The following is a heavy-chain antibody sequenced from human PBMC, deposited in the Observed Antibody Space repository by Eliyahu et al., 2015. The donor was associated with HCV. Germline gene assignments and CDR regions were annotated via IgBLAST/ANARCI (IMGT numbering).Heavy chain of an antibody. CDR1: GFTFXSYS. V-gene: IGHV3-21*01. CDR3: ARAASRHYDILTGYYISGEVDY. CDR2: IRSSSSYI. Sequence: EVQLVESGGGLVKPGGSXRLSCAASGFTFXSYSMXWXXQAPGKGLEWVSSIRSSSSYIYYADSVKGRFTISRDNAKNSLYLQMNSLRAEDTAVYYCARAASRHYDILTGYYISGEVDYWGQGTLVTVSS. J-gene: IGHJ4*02. D-gene: IGHD3-9*01.